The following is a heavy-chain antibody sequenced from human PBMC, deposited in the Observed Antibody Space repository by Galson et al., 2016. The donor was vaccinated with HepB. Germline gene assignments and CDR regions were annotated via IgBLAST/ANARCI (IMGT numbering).Heavy chain of an antibody. CDR2: ISYDGGNI. V-gene: IGHV3-30*04. Sequence: SLRLSCAASGFDFRNCAMHWVRQAPGKGLEWVAVISYDGGNIYHTDSVKGRFTISRDNSENTLFLQMGGLTTEDTAVYYCARNRTYYYDSSGYYYEIDYWGQGTLITVSS. J-gene: IGHJ4*02. D-gene: IGHD3-22*01. CDR1: GFDFRNCA. CDR3: ARNRTYYYDSSGYYYEIDY.